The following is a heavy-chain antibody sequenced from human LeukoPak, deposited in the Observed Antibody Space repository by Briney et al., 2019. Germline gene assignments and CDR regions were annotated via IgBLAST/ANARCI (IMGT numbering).Heavy chain of an antibody. Sequence: GGSLRLSCAASGFTFSSYAMHWVRQAPGKGLEWVANIKQDGSEKYYVDSVKGRFTISRDNAKNSLYLQMNSLRAEDTAVYYCARELVSYYGGDAFDIWGQGTMVTVSS. V-gene: IGHV3-7*01. D-gene: IGHD3-10*01. CDR2: IKQDGSEK. CDR1: GFTFSSYA. CDR3: ARELVSYYGGDAFDI. J-gene: IGHJ3*02.